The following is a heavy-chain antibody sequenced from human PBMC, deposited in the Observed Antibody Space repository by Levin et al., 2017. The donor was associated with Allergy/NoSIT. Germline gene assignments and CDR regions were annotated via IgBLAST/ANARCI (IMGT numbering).Heavy chain of an antibody. CDR2: INHSGST. CDR3: ARGVTMVRGDECYFDY. J-gene: IGHJ4*02. Sequence: SETLSLTCAVYGGSFSGYYWSWIRQPPGKGLEWIGEINHSGSTNYNPSLKSRVTISVDTSKNQFSLKLSSVTAADTAVYYCARGVTMVRGDECYFDYWGQGTLVTVSS. V-gene: IGHV4-34*01. CDR1: GGSFSGYY. D-gene: IGHD3-10*01.